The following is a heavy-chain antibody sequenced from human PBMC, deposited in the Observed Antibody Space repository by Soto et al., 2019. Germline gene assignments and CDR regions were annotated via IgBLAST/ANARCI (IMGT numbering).Heavy chain of an antibody. CDR2: ISSSSSTI. J-gene: IGHJ4*02. CDR3: ARDDCSSNGCYFDY. CDR1: GFTLSSYS. D-gene: IGHD2-2*01. Sequence: EVQLVESGGGLVQPGGSLRLSCAASGFTLSSYSMNWVRQAPGKGLEWVSYISSSSSTIYYADSVTGRFTISRDNAKNSRYLQMNSLRAEDTAMYYCARDDCSSNGCYFDYWGQGTLVTASS. V-gene: IGHV3-48*01.